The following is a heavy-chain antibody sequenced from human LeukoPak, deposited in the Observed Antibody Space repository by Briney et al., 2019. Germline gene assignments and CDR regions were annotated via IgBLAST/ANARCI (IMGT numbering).Heavy chain of an antibody. Sequence: PSETLSLTCTVSGGSISSHNWNWIRQPPGKGLVWIGDIYNSGSPNYNPSLKSRVTISVDTSKNQFSLKLSSVTAADTAVYYCARVDSSGYYTFFDYWGRGTLVTVSS. V-gene: IGHV4-59*11. CDR2: IYNSGSP. J-gene: IGHJ4*02. CDR3: ARVDSSGYYTFFDY. D-gene: IGHD3-22*01. CDR1: GGSISSHN.